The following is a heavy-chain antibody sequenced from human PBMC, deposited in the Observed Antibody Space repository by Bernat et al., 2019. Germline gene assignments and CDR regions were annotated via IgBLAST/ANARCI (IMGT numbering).Heavy chain of an antibody. V-gene: IGHV3-73*02. CDR1: GFTFSGSA. D-gene: IGHD3/OR15-3a*01. J-gene: IGHJ4*02. CDR2: IRSKTNSYAT. CDR3: SRHDDFWTGYFED. Sequence: EVQLVESGGSLVQPGGSLKLSCAASGFTFSGSAMHWVRQASGKGLEWVGRIRSKTNSYATEYAASVKGRFTISRDDSKNTAYLEMNSLKTEDTAVYYCSRHDDFWTGYFEDWGQGTLVTVSS.